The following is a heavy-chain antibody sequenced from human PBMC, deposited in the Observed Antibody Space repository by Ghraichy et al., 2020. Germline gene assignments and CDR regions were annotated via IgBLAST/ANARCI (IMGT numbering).Heavy chain of an antibody. CDR1: GFTFSIYA. Sequence: GGSLRLSCAASGFTFSIYAMSWVRQAPGKGLEWVSAISGSGDSTYYADSVKGRFIISRDNSKNTVNLQMNNLRAEDTAIYYCAKSSTSSSVSGGYFDYWGQGTLVTASS. V-gene: IGHV3-23*01. D-gene: IGHD6-6*01. J-gene: IGHJ4*02. CDR3: AKSSTSSSVSGGYFDY. CDR2: ISGSGDST.